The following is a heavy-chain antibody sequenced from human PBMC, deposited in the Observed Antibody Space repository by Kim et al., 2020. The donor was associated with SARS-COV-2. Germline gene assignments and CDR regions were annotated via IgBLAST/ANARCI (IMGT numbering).Heavy chain of an antibody. Sequence: ASVKVSCKASGYTFTSNYMHWVRQAPGQGLEWMGIINPSGGSTSYAQKFQGRVTMTSDTSTSTVYMELSSLRAEDTAVYYCAWTVIHCTNGVCSLDYWGQGTLVTVSS. CDR3: AWTVIHCTNGVCSLDY. V-gene: IGHV1-46*01. CDR2: INPSGGST. CDR1: GYTFTSNY. D-gene: IGHD2-8*01. J-gene: IGHJ4*02.